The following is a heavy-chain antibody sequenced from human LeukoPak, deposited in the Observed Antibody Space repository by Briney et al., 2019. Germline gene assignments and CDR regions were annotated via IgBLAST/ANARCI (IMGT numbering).Heavy chain of an antibody. V-gene: IGHV4-39*01. J-gene: IGHJ6*03. CDR2: IYYSGST. CDR1: GGSISTSNYY. CDR3: ARHKDYYYSYMDV. Sequence: PSEALSLTCTVSGGSISTSNYYWGWIRQPPGKGLEWIGTIYYSGSTYYNPSLTSRVTISVDTSKNQFSLKLSSVTAADTAVYYCARHKDYYYSYMDVWGKGTTVTISS.